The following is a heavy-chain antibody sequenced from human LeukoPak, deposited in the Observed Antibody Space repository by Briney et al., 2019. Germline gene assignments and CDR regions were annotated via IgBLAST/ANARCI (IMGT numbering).Heavy chain of an antibody. CDR3: ARDPNSSSWYGAFDY. V-gene: IGHV1-69*05. J-gene: IGHJ4*02. D-gene: IGHD6-13*01. Sequence: GASVKVSCKASGGTFSSYAISWVRQAPGQGLEWMGGIIPIFGTANYAQKFQGRVTITTDESTSTAYMELSSLRSEDTAVYYCARDPNSSSWYGAFDYWGQGTLVTVSS. CDR1: GGTFSSYA. CDR2: IIPIFGTA.